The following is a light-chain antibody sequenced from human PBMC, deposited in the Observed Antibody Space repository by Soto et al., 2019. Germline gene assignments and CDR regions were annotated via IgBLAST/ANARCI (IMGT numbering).Light chain of an antibody. CDR3: QQSYSTPAT. J-gene: IGKJ1*01. V-gene: IGKV1-39*01. CDR2: AAS. CDR1: QSISSY. Sequence: DIQMTQSPSSLSASVGDRVTITCRANQSISSYLNWYQQKPGKAPKLLIYAASSLQSGVPSRFSGSGSGTDFTLTISSLQPEDFATYYCQQSYSTPATFGQGTKVEIK.